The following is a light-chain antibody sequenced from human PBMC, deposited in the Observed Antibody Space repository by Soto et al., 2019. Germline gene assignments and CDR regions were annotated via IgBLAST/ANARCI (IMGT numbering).Light chain of an antibody. CDR3: QQYNSWPPT. Sequence: EIVMTQSPATLSVSPEERVTLSCRASQSVSSNLAWYQQKPGQAPRLLISGASTRATGVPARFSGSGSGTEFTLTISSLQSEDFALYHCQQYNSWPPTFGQGTKVEIK. CDR1: QSVSSN. V-gene: IGKV3-15*01. CDR2: GAS. J-gene: IGKJ1*01.